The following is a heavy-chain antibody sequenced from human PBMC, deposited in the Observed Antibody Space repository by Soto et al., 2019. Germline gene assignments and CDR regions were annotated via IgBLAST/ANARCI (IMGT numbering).Heavy chain of an antibody. Sequence: QVPLQESGPGLVKPSQTLSLTCTVPGGSISSGGYYWSWIRQPPGKGLEWTGDIYYRGSTYYTPSLKSRVTISVDTSKNQFSLKLSSVTAADTAVYYWAREPSIWGQGTLVTVSS. CDR2: IYYRGST. CDR3: AREPSI. V-gene: IGHV4-31*03. CDR1: GGSISSGGYY. J-gene: IGHJ4*02.